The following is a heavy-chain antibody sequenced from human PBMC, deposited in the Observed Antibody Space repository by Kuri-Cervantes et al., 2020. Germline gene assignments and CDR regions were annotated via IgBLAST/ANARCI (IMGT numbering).Heavy chain of an antibody. D-gene: IGHD3-10*01. J-gene: IGHJ5*02. CDR2: IYSGGST. CDR1: GFTVSSNY. CDR3: ARDHGSYRTHLVA. V-gene: IGHV3-53*01. Sequence: GESLKISCAASGFTVSSNYMSWVRQAPGKGLEWVSVIYSGGSTYYADSVKGRFTISRDNSKNTLYLQMNSLRAEDTAVYYCARDHGSYRTHLVAWGQGTLVTVSS.